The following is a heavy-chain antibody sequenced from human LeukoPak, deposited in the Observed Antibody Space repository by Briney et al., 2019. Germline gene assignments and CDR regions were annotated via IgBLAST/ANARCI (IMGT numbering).Heavy chain of an antibody. CDR3: ARDEGDIVATIGAFDY. D-gene: IGHD5-12*01. J-gene: IGHJ4*02. CDR1: GYTFTSYG. Sequence: ASVKVSCKASGYTFTSYGISWVRQAPGQGLEWMGWNSAYNGNTNYAQKLQGRVTMTTDTSTSTAYMELRSLRSDDTAVYYCARDEGDIVATIGAFDYWGQGTLVTVSS. V-gene: IGHV1-18*01. CDR2: NSAYNGNT.